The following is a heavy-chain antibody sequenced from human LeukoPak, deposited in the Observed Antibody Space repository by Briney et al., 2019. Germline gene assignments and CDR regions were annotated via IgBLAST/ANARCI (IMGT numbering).Heavy chain of an antibody. J-gene: IGHJ3*02. Sequence: SETLSLTCTVSGGSISSSSYYWGWIRQPPGKGLEWIGSIYYSGSTYYNPSLKSRVTISVDTSKNQFSLKLSSVTAADTAVYYCARGQGGAFDIWGQGTMVTVSS. CDR1: GGSISSSSYY. CDR3: ARGQGGAFDI. V-gene: IGHV4-39*07. CDR2: IYYSGST.